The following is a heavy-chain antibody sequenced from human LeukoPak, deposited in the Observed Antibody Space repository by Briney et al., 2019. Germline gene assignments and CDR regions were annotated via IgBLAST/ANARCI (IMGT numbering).Heavy chain of an antibody. D-gene: IGHD3-16*01. Sequence: SETLSLTCTVSGGSISSSSYYWGWIRQPPGKGLEWIGSIYHSGSTYYNPSLKSRVTISVDTSKNQFSLKLSSVTAADTAVYYCARDHDYDYVWGSYGGKNAFDIWGQGTMVTVSS. CDR2: IYHSGST. CDR1: GGSISSSSYY. CDR3: ARDHDYDYVWGSYGGKNAFDI. J-gene: IGHJ3*02. V-gene: IGHV4-39*07.